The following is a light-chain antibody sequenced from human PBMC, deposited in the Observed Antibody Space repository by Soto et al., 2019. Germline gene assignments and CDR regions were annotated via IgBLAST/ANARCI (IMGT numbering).Light chain of an antibody. V-gene: IGKV3-15*01. CDR1: QSVSSK. CDR2: GES. Sequence: VMTQSPATLSLSPGESATLSCRASQSVSSKLAWYQQKTCQAPRLLIYGESTRATGIPDRLSGSGSGTELNLTISRLKSEDFAVDYCQKYNNWTRTFGQGTKVDIK. J-gene: IGKJ1*01. CDR3: QKYNNWTRT.